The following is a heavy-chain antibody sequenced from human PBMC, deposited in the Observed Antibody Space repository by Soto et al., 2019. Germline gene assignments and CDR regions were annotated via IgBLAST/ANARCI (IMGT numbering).Heavy chain of an antibody. V-gene: IGHV1-18*01. D-gene: IGHD2-15*01. CDR2: ISTYDDKT. CDR3: ARDLGYCNSSGCFRNWFDP. CDR1: GYSFRTHG. Sequence: ASVNVCCKASGYSFRTHGISWVRQAPGQGLEWMGWISTYDDKTNFPQKFQGRITMTTDTSTSTAYMELRSLRSDDTAVYFCARDLGYCNSSGCFRNWFDPWGQGTLVTVSS. J-gene: IGHJ5*02.